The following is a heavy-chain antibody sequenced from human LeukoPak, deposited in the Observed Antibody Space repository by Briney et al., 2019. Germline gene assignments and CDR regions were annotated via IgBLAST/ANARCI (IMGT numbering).Heavy chain of an antibody. V-gene: IGHV1-69*06. CDR3: ARWSRTTGTSHVDYYMDV. J-gene: IGHJ6*03. Sequence: GASVKVSCKASGGTFNSYAISWVRQAPGQGLEWVGGIIPIFGTTNYARKFRGRVTLTADKSTRTAYMELSSLRSEDTAVYYCARWSRTTGTSHVDYYMDVWGKGTTVTVSS. CDR2: IIPIFGTT. CDR1: GGTFNSYA. D-gene: IGHD1-1*01.